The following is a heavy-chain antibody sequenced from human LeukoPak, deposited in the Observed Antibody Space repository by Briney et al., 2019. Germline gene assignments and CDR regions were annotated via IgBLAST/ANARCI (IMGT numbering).Heavy chain of an antibody. Sequence: ASVRVSCKASGYTFTSYYMHWVRQAPGQGLEWMGIINPSGGSTSYAQKIKGRVTMTRDTSTSTVYMELSSLRSEDTAVYYCARGDYVWGSYRAYFDYWGQGTLVTVSS. J-gene: IGHJ4*02. V-gene: IGHV1-46*01. CDR1: GYTFTSYY. D-gene: IGHD3-16*02. CDR2: INPSGGST. CDR3: ARGDYVWGSYRAYFDY.